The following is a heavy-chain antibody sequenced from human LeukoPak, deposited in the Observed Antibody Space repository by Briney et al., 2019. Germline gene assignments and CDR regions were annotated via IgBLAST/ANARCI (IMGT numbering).Heavy chain of an antibody. V-gene: IGHV5-51*01. CDR3: ARYYFWTGSYFFDH. CDR2: IYPGDSDT. Sequence: GESLRISCKVSGYSFTNNWIGWVRQMPGKGLEWMGIIYPGDSDTRYSPSFQGQVTISADKSSNTAYLQWSSLKASDTAMYYCARYYFWTGSYFFDHWGQGTLVTVSS. CDR1: GYSFTNNW. D-gene: IGHD3/OR15-3a*01. J-gene: IGHJ4*02.